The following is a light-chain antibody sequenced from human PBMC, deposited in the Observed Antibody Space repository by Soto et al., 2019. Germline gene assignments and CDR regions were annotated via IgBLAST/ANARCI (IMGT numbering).Light chain of an antibody. Sequence: QSALTQPHSVSGSPGQSVTISCTGTSSDVGGYNYVSWYQHHPGKAPKLIIYDVSERPSGVPDRFSGSKSGNTGNTASLTISGLQAEDEADYCCCSYAGSYTHVFGSGTKLTVL. CDR2: DVS. CDR1: SSDVGGYNY. CDR3: CSYAGSYTHV. V-gene: IGLV2-11*01. J-gene: IGLJ1*01.